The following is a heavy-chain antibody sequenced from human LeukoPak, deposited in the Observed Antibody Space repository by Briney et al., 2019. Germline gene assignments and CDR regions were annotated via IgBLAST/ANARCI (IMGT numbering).Heavy chain of an antibody. J-gene: IGHJ5*02. CDR3: ARGVVVVPAAMRERFPWFDP. CDR2: IYYSGST. D-gene: IGHD2-2*01. V-gene: IGHV4-39*07. Sequence: NPSETLSLTCTVSGGSISSSSYYWGWIRQPPGKGLEWIGSIYYSGSTYYNPSLKSRVTISVDTSKNQFSLKLSSVTAADTAVYYCARGVVVVPAAMRERFPWFDPWGQGTLVTVSS. CDR1: GGSISSSSYY.